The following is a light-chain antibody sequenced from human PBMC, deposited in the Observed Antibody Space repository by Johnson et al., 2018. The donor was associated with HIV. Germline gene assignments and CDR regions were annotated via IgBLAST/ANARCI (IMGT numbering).Light chain of an antibody. V-gene: IGLV1-51*02. CDR1: SSNIGNNY. CDR3: GTWDSSLSAEV. J-gene: IGLJ1*01. CDR2: ENN. Sequence: QSILTQPPSVSAAPGQKVTISCSGSSSNIGNNYVSWYQQLPGTAPKLLIYENNKRPSGIPDRFSGSKSGKSATLGITGLQTGDEADYYCGTWDSSLSAEVFGPGTKVTVL.